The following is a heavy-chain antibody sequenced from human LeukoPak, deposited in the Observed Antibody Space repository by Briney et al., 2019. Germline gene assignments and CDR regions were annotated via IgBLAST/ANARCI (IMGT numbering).Heavy chain of an antibody. V-gene: IGHV3-23*01. CDR2: ISGSGGST. CDR3: AKGGYSSGWYSDRGGHFDY. Sequence: GGSLRLSCAASGFTFSSYAMSWVRQAPGKGLEWVSAISGSGGSTYYADSVKGRFTIYRDNSKNTLYLQMNSLRAEDTAVYYCAKGGYSSGWYSDRGGHFDYWGQGTLVTVSS. J-gene: IGHJ4*02. CDR1: GFTFSSYA. D-gene: IGHD6-19*01.